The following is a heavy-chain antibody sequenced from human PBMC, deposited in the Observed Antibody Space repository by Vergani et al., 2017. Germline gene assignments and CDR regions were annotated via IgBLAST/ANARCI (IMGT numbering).Heavy chain of an antibody. CDR3: ARDSGRYPLLDAFEI. D-gene: IGHD1-26*01. V-gene: IGHV3-7*01. CDR1: GFTFSSYS. Sequence: EVQLVESGGGLVKPGGSLRLSCAASGFTFSSYSMSWVRQAPGKGLEWVANIKQDGSEKYYVDSVKGRFTISRDNAKNSLYLQMNSLRAEDTAVYYCARDSGRYPLLDAFEIWGQGTMVTVAS. J-gene: IGHJ3*02. CDR2: IKQDGSEK.